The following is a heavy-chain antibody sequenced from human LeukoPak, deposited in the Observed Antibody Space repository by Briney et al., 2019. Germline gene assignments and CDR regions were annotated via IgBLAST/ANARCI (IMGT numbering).Heavy chain of an antibody. D-gene: IGHD3-9*01. CDR1: GGSISSYY. V-gene: IGHV4-59*01. CDR3: ARGGTSGYFVYDAFDI. J-gene: IGHJ3*02. Sequence: PSETLSLTCTVSGGSISSYYWSWIRQPPGKGLEWIGYIYYSGSTNYNPSLKSRVTISVDTSKNQFPLKLSSVTAADTAVYYCARGGTSGYFVYDAFDIWGQGTMVTVSS. CDR2: IYYSGST.